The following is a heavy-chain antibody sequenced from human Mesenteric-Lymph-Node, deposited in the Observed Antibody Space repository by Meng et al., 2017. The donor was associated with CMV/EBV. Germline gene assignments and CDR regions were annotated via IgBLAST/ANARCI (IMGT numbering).Heavy chain of an antibody. CDR3: ARRPAPYTVLPKWFDP. CDR1: GASFSEYY. Sequence: GSLRLSCAVSGASFSEYYWSWIRQPPGKGLEWIGEISQNGKTDYSPSLERRVTISIDMSKNQFSLTLSSVTAADTAIYYCARRPAPYTVLPKWFDPWGQGTQVTVSS. V-gene: IGHV4-34*01. CDR2: ISQNGKT. D-gene: IGHD2-2*02. J-gene: IGHJ5*02.